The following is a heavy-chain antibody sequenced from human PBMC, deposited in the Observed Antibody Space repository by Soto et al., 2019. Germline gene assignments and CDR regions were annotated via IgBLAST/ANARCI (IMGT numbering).Heavy chain of an antibody. CDR1: AYTVHNHG. CDR3: ARGRLLLTNSGVAINYFDY. D-gene: IGHD3-3*01. V-gene: IGHV1-18*01. J-gene: IGHJ4*02. CDR2: ISAYNYNT. Sequence: VKVSCTASAYTVHNHGVNSVRHSPGHGVEWMGRISAYNYNTHYAQNFEGRVTMTTETSTSTAYMELRSLRSDDTAIYYCARGRLLLTNSGVAINYFDYWGQGTLATVSS.